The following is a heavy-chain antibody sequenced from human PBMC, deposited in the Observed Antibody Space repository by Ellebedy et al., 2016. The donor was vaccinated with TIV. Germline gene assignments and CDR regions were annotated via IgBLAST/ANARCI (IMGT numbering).Heavy chain of an antibody. V-gene: IGHV1-18*01. CDR2: ISAYNGNT. CDR1: GYTFTSYG. CDR3: AREDIVATSSPLDY. Sequence: ASVKVSXXASGYTFTSYGISWVRQAPGQGLEWMGWISAYNGNTNYAQKLQGRVTMTTDTSTSTAYMELRSLRSDDTAVYYCAREDIVATSSPLDYWGQGTLVTVSS. D-gene: IGHD5-12*01. J-gene: IGHJ4*02.